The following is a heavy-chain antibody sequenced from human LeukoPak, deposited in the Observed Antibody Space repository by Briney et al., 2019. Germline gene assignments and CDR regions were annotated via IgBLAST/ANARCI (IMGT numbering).Heavy chain of an antibody. Sequence: GGSLRLSCAASGFTFSSYAMSWVRQAPGKGLEWVSDINGSGDRTYYADSVKGRFTISRENSKNTLYLQMKSLRAEDTAVYYCAKMYRYDILTGYFPDVFDIWGQGTMVTVSS. V-gene: IGHV3-23*01. CDR1: GFTFSSYA. CDR2: INGSGDRT. CDR3: AKMYRYDILTGYFPDVFDI. J-gene: IGHJ3*02. D-gene: IGHD3-9*01.